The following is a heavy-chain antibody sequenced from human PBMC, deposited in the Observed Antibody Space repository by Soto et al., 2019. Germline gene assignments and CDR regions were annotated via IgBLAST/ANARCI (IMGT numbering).Heavy chain of an antibody. Sequence: SQTLSLTCAITGDSVSSNSAGWSWVRQSPSRGLEWLGRTXXXXXXYYEYAVSVRGRITINPDTSKNQYSLQLNSVTPEDTAVYFCARGEQYSGRIFDYWGQGTLVTVSS. D-gene: IGHD1-26*01. J-gene: IGHJ4*01. CDR1: GDSVSSNSAG. V-gene: IGHV6-1*01. CDR3: ARGEQYSGRIFDY. CDR2: TXXXXXXYY.